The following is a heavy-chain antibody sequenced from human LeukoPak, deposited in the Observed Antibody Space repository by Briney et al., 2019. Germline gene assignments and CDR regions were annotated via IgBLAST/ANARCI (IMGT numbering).Heavy chain of an antibody. CDR2: IYYDGTT. CDR1: GGSISSSSYY. Sequence: SETLSPTCTVSGGSISSSSYYWGWIRQPPGKGLEWIGSIYYDGTTYYNPSLKRRVTISLDTSKNQFSLKLSSVTAADTAVYYCARDRQQLVRGDYFDYWGQGTLVTVSS. V-gene: IGHV4-39*07. CDR3: ARDRQQLVRGDYFDY. D-gene: IGHD6-13*01. J-gene: IGHJ4*02.